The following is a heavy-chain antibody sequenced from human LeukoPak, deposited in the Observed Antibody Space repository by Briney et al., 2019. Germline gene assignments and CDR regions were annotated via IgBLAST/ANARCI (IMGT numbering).Heavy chain of an antibody. V-gene: IGHV3-7*03. CDR3: ARDLAAVPGPRMDV. D-gene: IGHD6-19*01. CDR2: INPDGTER. Sequence: GGSLRLSCAASGFSFGTYWMSWVRQAPGKGLEWVALINPDGTERYYVDSVKGRFTISRDNAKNSLDLQMDSLRAEDTAMYSCARDLAAVPGPRMDVWGQGTTVTVSS. CDR1: GFSFGTYW. J-gene: IGHJ6*02.